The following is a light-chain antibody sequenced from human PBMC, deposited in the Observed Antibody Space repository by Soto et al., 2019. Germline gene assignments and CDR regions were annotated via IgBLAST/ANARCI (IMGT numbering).Light chain of an antibody. CDR1: QSVSSSY. Sequence: SPATLSLSPGERATLSCRASQSVSSSYLAWYQQKPGQAPRLLIYGASSRATGIPDRFSGSGSGTDFTLTISRLEPEDFAVYYCQQYGSSLITFGQGTRLEIK. CDR2: GAS. CDR3: QQYGSSLIT. V-gene: IGKV3-20*01. J-gene: IGKJ5*01.